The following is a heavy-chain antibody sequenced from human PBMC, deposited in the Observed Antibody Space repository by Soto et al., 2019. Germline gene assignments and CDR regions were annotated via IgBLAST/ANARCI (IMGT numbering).Heavy chain of an antibody. D-gene: IGHD6-19*01. CDR3: ARRFGWYAIDQ. CDR2: IHHSGST. V-gene: IGHV4-4*02. CDR1: SASISSEQR. Sequence: QMQLQESGPGLVKPSETLSLTCAVSSASISSEQRWSWVRQPPGKGLEWIGEIHHSGSTNKNPSLKSRVTMSVDKSKNQCSLNLNSVTAADTAVYYCARRFGWYAIDQWGQGTLVIVSS. J-gene: IGHJ4*02.